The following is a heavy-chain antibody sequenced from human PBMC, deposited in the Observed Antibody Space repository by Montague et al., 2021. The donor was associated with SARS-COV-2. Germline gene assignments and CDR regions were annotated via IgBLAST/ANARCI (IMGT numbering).Heavy chain of an antibody. Sequence: SETLSLTCSASGATFSDYFWSWIRQPPGKGLEWIAYIHYSGNAAYNPSLKSRVTISIDTSKNHFSLNLSSVAAADTAVYYCARLNGGDWGQGALVTVSS. D-gene: IGHD2-21*01. V-gene: IGHV4-59*08. CDR3: ARLNGGD. CDR1: GATFSDYF. J-gene: IGHJ4*02. CDR2: IHYSGNA.